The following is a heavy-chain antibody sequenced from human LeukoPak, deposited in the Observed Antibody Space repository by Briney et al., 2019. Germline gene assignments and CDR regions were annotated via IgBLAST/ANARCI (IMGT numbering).Heavy chain of an antibody. J-gene: IGHJ4*02. CDR2: IYYSGST. V-gene: IGHV4-59*01. CDR3: ARDALAVAGTGFDY. CDR1: GGSISSYY. Sequence: ETLSLTCTVSGGSISSYYWSWIRQPPGKGLEWIGYIYYSGSTNYNPSLKSRVTISVDTSKNQFSLKLSSVTAADTAVYYCARDALAVAGTGFDYWGQGTLVTVSS. D-gene: IGHD6-19*01.